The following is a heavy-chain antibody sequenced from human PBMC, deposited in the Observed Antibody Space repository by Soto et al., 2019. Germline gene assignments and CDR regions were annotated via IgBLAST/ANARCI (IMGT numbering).Heavy chain of an antibody. CDR2: IYWNDDK. V-gene: IGHV2-5*01. Sequence: SGPTLVNPTQTLTLTCTFSGFSLSTSGVGVGWIRQPPGKALEWLALIYWNDDKRHSPSLKSRLTITKDTSKNQVVLTMTNMDPVDTATYYCAHSIIAAAGGVWFDPWGQGTLVTVSS. J-gene: IGHJ5*02. CDR1: GFSLSTSGVG. D-gene: IGHD6-13*01. CDR3: AHSIIAAAGGVWFDP.